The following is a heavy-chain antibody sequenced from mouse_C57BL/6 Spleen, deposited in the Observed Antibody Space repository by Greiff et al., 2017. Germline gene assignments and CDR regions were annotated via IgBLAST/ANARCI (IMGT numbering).Heavy chain of an antibody. D-gene: IGHD2-1*01. CDR2: IYPGGGYT. CDR1: GYTFTNYW. J-gene: IGHJ2*01. Sequence: VQLVESGAELVRPGTSVKMSCKASGYTFTNYWIGWAKQRPGHGLEWIGDIYPGGGYTNYNEKFKGKATLTADKSSSTAYMQFSSLTSENSAIYYGARSFYYGNSYYFDYWGQGTTLTVSS. CDR3: ARSFYYGNSYYFDY. V-gene: IGHV1-63*01.